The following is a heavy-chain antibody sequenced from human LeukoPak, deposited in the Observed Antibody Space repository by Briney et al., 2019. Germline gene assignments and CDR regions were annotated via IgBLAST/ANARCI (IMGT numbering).Heavy chain of an antibody. Sequence: TGGSLRLSCAASGFTFSSYWMSWVRQAPGKGLEWVANIKQDGSEKYYVDSVKGRFTISRDNAKNSLYLQMNSPRAEDTAVYYCATLVGATPYYFDYWGQGTLVTVSS. CDR2: IKQDGSEK. J-gene: IGHJ4*02. CDR3: ATLVGATPYYFDY. D-gene: IGHD1-26*01. CDR1: GFTFSSYW. V-gene: IGHV3-7*01.